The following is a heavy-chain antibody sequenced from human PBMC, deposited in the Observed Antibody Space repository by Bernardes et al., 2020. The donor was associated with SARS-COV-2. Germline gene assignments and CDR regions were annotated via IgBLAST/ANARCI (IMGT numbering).Heavy chain of an antibody. J-gene: IGHJ5*01. D-gene: IGHD3-22*01. V-gene: IGHV3-23*01. CDR3: SKPVTFTTSTGYDS. Sequence: GSLRLTCAASGFSFSNYGMTWVRQAPGKGLEWVSSISFGGSSTLYTDSVEGRFTISRDNSRNTLYLQMNSLRAEDTALYYCSKPVTFTTSTGYDSWGQGTLVTVSS. CDR1: GFSFSNYG. CDR2: ISFGGSST.